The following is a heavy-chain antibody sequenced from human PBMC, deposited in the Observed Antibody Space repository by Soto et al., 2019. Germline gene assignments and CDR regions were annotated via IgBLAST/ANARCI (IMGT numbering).Heavy chain of an antibody. CDR3: ASENWAVAGTSAFDI. Sequence: GGSLRLSCAASGFTFSSYWRSWVRQAPGKGLEGVAKIKQDGDGKYYLDSVKGRFTISRDNAKNSLYLQMNSLRAEDTAVYYCASENWAVAGTSAFDIWGQGTMVTVSS. V-gene: IGHV3-7*01. J-gene: IGHJ3*02. CDR1: GFTFSSYW. D-gene: IGHD6-19*01. CDR2: IKQDGDGK.